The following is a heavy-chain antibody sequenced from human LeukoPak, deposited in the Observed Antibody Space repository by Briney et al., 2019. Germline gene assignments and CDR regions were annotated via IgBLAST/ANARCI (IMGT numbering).Heavy chain of an antibody. CDR2: IIPIFGTT. CDR1: GGTFSSYA. J-gene: IGHJ3*02. V-gene: IGHV1-69*05. D-gene: IGHD3-10*01. CDR3: ARDRHSGPDAFDI. Sequence: GASVKVSCKASGGTFSSYAISWVRQAPGQGLEWMGGIIPIFGTTNYAQKLQGRVTMTTDTSTSTAYMELRSLRSDDTAVYYCARDRHSGPDAFDIWGQGTMVTVSS.